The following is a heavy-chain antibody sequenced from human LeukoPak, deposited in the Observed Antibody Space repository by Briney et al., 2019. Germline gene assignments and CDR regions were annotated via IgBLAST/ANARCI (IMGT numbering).Heavy chain of an antibody. V-gene: IGHV4-59*01. Sequence: SETLSLTCTVSGASISSYYWSWIRQPPGKGLEWIGYTFRSVTTKYHPSLQSRVSISLDTSKNQFSLDMTSVTVADTAVYYCTTYSDITGSFDHWGQGTLVTVSS. CDR3: TTYSDITGSFDH. CDR2: TFRSVTT. D-gene: IGHD3-22*01. CDR1: GASISSYY. J-gene: IGHJ4*02.